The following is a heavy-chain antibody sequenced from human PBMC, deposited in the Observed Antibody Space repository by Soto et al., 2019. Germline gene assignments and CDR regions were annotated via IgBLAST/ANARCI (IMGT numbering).Heavy chain of an antibody. V-gene: IGHV4-4*07. D-gene: IGHD1-26*01. J-gene: IGHJ6*02. Sequence: SETLSLTCTVSGGSISSYYWSWIRQPAGKGLEWIGRIYTSGSTNYNPSLKSRVTMSVDTSKNQFSLKLSSVTAADTAVYYCPTVVRDTGPTEGMDVWGQGTTVTVSS. CDR2: IYTSGST. CDR3: PTVVRDTGPTEGMDV. CDR1: GGSISSYY.